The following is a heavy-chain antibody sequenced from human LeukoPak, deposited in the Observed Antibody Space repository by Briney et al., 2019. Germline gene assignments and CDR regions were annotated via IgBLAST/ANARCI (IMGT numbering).Heavy chain of an antibody. CDR2: ISSSSSYI. V-gene: IGHV3-21*01. CDR3: ASSYMTTVNY. J-gene: IGHJ4*02. Sequence: GGSLRLSCAASGFTLSSYSMNWVRQAPGKGLEWVSSISSSSSYIYYADSVKGRFTISRDNAKNSLYLQMNSLRAEDTAVYYCASSYMTTVNYWGQGTLVTVSS. CDR1: GFTLSSYS. D-gene: IGHD4-17*01.